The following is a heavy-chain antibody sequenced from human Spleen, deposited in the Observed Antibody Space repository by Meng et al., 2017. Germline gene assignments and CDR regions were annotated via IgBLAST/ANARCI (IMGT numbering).Heavy chain of an antibody. V-gene: IGHV4-34*01. D-gene: IGHD4-11*01. CDR3: ARGPTTMAHDFDY. Sequence: QVPLQQWGVGLLKPSEPLSLTCVVSGVSFSDYYWSWIRQPPGKGLEWIGEINHSGSNNYNPSLESRATISVDTSQNNLSLKLSSVTAADSAAYYCARGPTTMAHDFDYWGQGTLVTVSS. J-gene: IGHJ4*02. CDR2: INHSGSN. CDR1: GVSFSDYY.